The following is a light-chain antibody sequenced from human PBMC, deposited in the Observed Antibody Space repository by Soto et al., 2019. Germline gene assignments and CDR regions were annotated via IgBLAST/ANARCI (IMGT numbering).Light chain of an antibody. J-gene: IGKJ3*01. CDR3: QQRSNWWFT. CDR1: PSVSSS. V-gene: IGKV3-11*01. CDR2: DTH. Sequence: EIVLTQSPATLSLSPGARATLSCRASPSVSSSLAWYQQKPGQAPRLLIYDTHNRATGIPARFSGSGSGTDFTLTISSLEAEDFAIYYCQQRSNWWFTFGPGTKVDIK.